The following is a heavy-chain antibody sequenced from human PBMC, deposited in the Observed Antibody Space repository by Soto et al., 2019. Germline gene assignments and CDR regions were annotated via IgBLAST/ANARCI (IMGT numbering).Heavy chain of an antibody. Sequence: EVQLLESGGALVQPGGSLRLSCAASGFAFSSYAMSWFRQAPGKGLEWVSAISVSGDITYYADSVKGRFSISRDNSKDTMYLQMNSLRAEDTAIYYCAKDKSRGITVTADYWGQGTLVTVSS. CDR1: GFAFSSYA. V-gene: IGHV3-23*01. CDR3: AKDKSRGITVTADY. CDR2: ISVSGDIT. D-gene: IGHD2-21*02. J-gene: IGHJ4*02.